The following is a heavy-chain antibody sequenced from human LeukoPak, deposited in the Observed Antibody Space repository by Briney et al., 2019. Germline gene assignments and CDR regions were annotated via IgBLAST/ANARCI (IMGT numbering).Heavy chain of an antibody. Sequence: GGSLRLSCAVSGITLSNYGISWDRQAPGKGLEWVAGISDSGGRTNYADSVKGRFTISRDNPKNTLYLQMNSLRAEDTAVYFCAKRGVVIRVILVGFHKEAYYFDSWGQGALVTVSS. J-gene: IGHJ4*02. CDR2: ISDSGGRT. D-gene: IGHD3-16*02. CDR1: GITLSNYG. CDR3: AKRGVVIRVILVGFHKEAYYFDS. V-gene: IGHV3-23*01.